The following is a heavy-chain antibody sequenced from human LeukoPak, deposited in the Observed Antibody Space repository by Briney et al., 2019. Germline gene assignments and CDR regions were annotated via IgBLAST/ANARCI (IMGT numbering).Heavy chain of an antibody. V-gene: IGHV3-11*04. CDR1: GFTFSDYY. J-gene: IGHJ4*02. Sequence: PGGSLRLSCAASGFTFSDYYMSWIRQAPGKGLEWVSYISSSGSTIYYADSVKGRFTISRDNAKNSLYLQMNSLRAEDTAVYYCARDFYYDSSGTVGDWGQGTLVTVSS. D-gene: IGHD3-22*01. CDR2: ISSSGSTI. CDR3: ARDFYYDSSGTVGD.